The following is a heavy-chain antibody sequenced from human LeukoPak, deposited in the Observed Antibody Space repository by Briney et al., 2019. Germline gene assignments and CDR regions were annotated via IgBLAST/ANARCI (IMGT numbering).Heavy chain of an antibody. D-gene: IGHD6-13*01. Sequence: PGGSLRLSCAASGSTFSSYAMSWVRQAPGKGLGWVSAISGSGGSTYYADSVKGRFTISRDNSKNTLYLQMNSLRAEDTAVYYCAKDLLIAAAAPRWGQGTLVTVSS. CDR3: AKDLLIAAAAPR. V-gene: IGHV3-23*01. CDR1: GSTFSSYA. J-gene: IGHJ4*02. CDR2: ISGSGGST.